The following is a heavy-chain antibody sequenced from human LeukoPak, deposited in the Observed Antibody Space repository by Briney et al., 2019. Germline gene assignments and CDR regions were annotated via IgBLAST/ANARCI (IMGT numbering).Heavy chain of an antibody. V-gene: IGHV1-2*02. CDR3: ARVNYYVSNSLDF. CDR2: ISPNTGGT. CDR1: GYTFTAYD. J-gene: IGHJ4*02. Sequence: ASVNVSCKTSGYTFTAYDIHWVRQAPGQGLEWMGWISPNTGGTEYAQKFQGRVTMTRDTSISTVYIEMSSLKSDDTAVYYCARVNYYVSNSLDFWGQGTLVTVSS. D-gene: IGHD3-22*01.